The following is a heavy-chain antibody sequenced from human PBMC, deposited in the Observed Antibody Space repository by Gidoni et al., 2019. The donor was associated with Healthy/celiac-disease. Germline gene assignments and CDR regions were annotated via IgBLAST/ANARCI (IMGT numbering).Heavy chain of an antibody. CDR1: GFTVRSHY. Sequence: EVQLVESGGGLVQPGGSLRLSCAASGFTVRSHYMSWVRQAPGKGLEWVSVIYSGGSTYYADSVKGRFTISRDNSKNTLYLQMNSLRAEDTAVYYCARDQGGKWVGATTGAFDIWGQGTMVTVSS. D-gene: IGHD1-26*01. CDR2: IYSGGST. CDR3: ARDQGGKWVGATTGAFDI. J-gene: IGHJ3*02. V-gene: IGHV3-66*01.